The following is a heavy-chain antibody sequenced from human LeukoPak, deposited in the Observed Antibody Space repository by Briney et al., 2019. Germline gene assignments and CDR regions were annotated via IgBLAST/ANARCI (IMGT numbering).Heavy chain of an antibody. CDR2: IYTSGST. V-gene: IGHV4-4*07. D-gene: IGHD5-12*01. J-gene: IGHJ4*02. CDR3: ARDGYSGYDSYFDY. Sequence: PSETLSLTCTVSGGSISSYYWSWIRQPAGKGPEWIGRIYTSGSTNYNPSLKSRVTMSVDTSKNRFSLKLSSVTAADTAVYYCARDGYSGYDSYFDYWGQGTLVTVSS. CDR1: GGSISSYY.